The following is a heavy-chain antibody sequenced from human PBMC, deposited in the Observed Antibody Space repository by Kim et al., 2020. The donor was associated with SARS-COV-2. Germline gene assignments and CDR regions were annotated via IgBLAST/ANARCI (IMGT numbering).Heavy chain of an antibody. CDR3: ARAGAAAGIDY. CDR1: GGSISSYY. D-gene: IGHD6-13*01. V-gene: IGHV4-59*01. J-gene: IGHJ4*02. CDR2: IYYSGST. Sequence: SETLSLTCTVSGGSISSYYWSWIRQPPGKGLEWIGYIYYSGSTNYNPSLKSRVTISVDTSKNQFSLKLSSVTAADTAVYYCARAGAAAGIDYWGQGTLVT.